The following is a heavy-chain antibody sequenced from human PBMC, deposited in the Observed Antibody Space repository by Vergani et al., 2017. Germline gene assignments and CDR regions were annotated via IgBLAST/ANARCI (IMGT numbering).Heavy chain of an antibody. Sequence: QVQLQQWGAGLLKPSETLSLTCAVYGGSFSGYYWSWIRQPPGKGLEWIGEIKHSGSTNYNPSLKSRVTISVVPSKNKFSRKLSCVTAADTAVYYCARGRSGYSYAQGGICYYYYYMDVWGKGTTVTGSS. J-gene: IGHJ6*03. V-gene: IGHV4-34*01. CDR2: IKHSGST. CDR3: ARGRSGYSYAQGGICYYYYYMDV. CDR1: GGSFSGYY. D-gene: IGHD5-18*01.